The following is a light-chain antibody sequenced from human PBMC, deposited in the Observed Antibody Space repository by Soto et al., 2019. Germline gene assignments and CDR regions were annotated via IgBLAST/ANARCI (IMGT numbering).Light chain of an antibody. CDR3: QQYSNWYT. J-gene: IGKJ2*01. V-gene: IGKV3-15*01. CDR2: GAS. CDR1: QSVRSN. Sequence: EIVMTQSPATLSVSPGERATLSCRASQSVRSNLAWYQQKPGQAPRLLIYGASTRATGIPARFSGSGSGTEFTLTISSLQSEDFAVYCCQQYSNWYTFGQGTKLEIK.